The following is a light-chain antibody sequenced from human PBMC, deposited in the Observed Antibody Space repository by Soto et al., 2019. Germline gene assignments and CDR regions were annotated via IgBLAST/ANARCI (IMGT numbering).Light chain of an antibody. CDR3: FSYAGGSTLV. Sequence: QSALTQPPSASGSPGQSVTISCTGTNRDVGTHNYVSWYQQYPGKAPKLLIYDVVKRPSGIPHRFSGSKSGNTASLTGSGLQADDEADYYCFSYAGGSTLVFGTGTKLTVL. CDR1: NRDVGTHNY. V-gene: IGLV2-8*01. J-gene: IGLJ1*01. CDR2: DVV.